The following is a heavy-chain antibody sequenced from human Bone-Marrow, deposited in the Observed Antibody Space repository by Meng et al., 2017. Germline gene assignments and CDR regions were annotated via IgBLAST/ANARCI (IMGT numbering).Heavy chain of an antibody. V-gene: IGHV4-34*01. CDR1: GGSFSGYY. Sequence: QVQLQQGGEGLLKPSETLSLTCVVSGGSFSGYYWSWIRQPPGKGLEWIGEINHSGSTNYNPSLKSRVTISVDTSKNQFSLKLSSVTAADTAVYYCARDNTMIGSFDYWGQGTLVTVSS. CDR2: INHSGST. CDR3: ARDNTMIGSFDY. D-gene: IGHD3-22*01. J-gene: IGHJ4*02.